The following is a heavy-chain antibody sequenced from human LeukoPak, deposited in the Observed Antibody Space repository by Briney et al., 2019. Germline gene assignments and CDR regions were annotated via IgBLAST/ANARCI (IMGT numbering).Heavy chain of an antibody. V-gene: IGHV3-53*01. CDR3: ARAPVRYFDWLLLDYYYYGMDV. Sequence: GGSLRLSCAASGFTFSSYSMNWVRQAPGKGLEWVSVIYSGGSTYYADSVKGRFTISRDNSKNTLYLQMNSLRAEDTAVYYCARAPVRYFDWLLLDYYYYGMDVWGQGTTVTVSS. J-gene: IGHJ6*02. CDR1: GFTFSSYS. CDR2: IYSGGST. D-gene: IGHD3-9*01.